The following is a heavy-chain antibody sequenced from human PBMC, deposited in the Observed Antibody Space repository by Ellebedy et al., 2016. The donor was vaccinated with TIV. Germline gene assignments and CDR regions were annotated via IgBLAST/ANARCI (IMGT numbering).Heavy chain of an antibody. CDR2: ISAYNGNT. CDR1: GYTFTSYG. Sequence: ASVKVSCXASGYTFTSYGISWVRQAPGQGLEWMGWISAYNGNTNYAQKLQGRVTMTTDTSTSTAYMELRSLRSDDTAVYYCARDPYPPQYCSGGSCYPEGELTHPDYYYYGMDVWGQGTTVTVSS. D-gene: IGHD2-15*01. J-gene: IGHJ6*02. CDR3: ARDPYPPQYCSGGSCYPEGELTHPDYYYYGMDV. V-gene: IGHV1-18*01.